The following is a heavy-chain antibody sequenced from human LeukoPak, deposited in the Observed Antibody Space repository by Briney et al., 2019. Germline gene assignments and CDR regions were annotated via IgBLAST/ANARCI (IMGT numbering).Heavy chain of an antibody. V-gene: IGHV3-9*01. CDR3: ARRGATTVDY. D-gene: IGHD1-26*01. CDR1: GFTFDDYA. J-gene: IGHJ4*02. CDR2: INWNSGSI. Sequence: GGSLRLSCAASGFTFDDYAMHWVRQAPGKGLEWVSGINWNSGSIGYADSVKGRFTISRDNAKNSLYLQMNSLRAEDTALYYCARRGATTVDYWGQGTLVTVSS.